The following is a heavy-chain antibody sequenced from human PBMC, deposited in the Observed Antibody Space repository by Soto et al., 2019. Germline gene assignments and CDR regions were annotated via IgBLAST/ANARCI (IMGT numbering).Heavy chain of an antibody. CDR2: IDPSDSDT. CDR1: GYSFSSYW. CDR3: ARTAAAGKYYYGVDV. D-gene: IGHD6-13*01. J-gene: IGHJ6*02. V-gene: IGHV5-10-1*04. Sequence: GESLKISCKGSGYSFSSYWLSWVRQMPGKGLEWMGRIDPSDSDTRYSPSFQGQVTISADKSISTAYLQWSSLKASDTAIYYCARTAAAGKYYYGVDVWGQGTTVTVSS.